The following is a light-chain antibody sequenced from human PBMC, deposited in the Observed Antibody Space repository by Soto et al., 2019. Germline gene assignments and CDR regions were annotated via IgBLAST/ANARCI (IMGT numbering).Light chain of an antibody. CDR1: QSISSY. CDR2: AAS. CDR3: QQSYSTPYT. Sequence: DIQMTQSPSSLSASVGDRVTITCRASQSISSYLNWYQQKPGKAPKLLIYAASNLQSGLPSRFSGSGSATDFTLTISSLQPEDFATYYCQQSYSTPYTFGQGTKLEIK. V-gene: IGKV1-39*01. J-gene: IGKJ2*01.